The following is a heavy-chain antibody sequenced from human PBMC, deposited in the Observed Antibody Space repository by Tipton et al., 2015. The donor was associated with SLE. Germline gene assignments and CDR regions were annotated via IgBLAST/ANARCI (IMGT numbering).Heavy chain of an antibody. Sequence: LRLSCVVYGGSFSGYYWSWIRQPPGKGLEWIGEINHSGSTNYNPSLKSRVTISVDTSKNQFSLKLSSVTAADTAVYYCARGGYDYIWGSYLYFDYWGQGTLVTVSS. D-gene: IGHD3-16*01. CDR1: GGSFSGYY. J-gene: IGHJ4*02. V-gene: IGHV4-34*01. CDR2: INHSGST. CDR3: ARGGYDYIWGSYLYFDY.